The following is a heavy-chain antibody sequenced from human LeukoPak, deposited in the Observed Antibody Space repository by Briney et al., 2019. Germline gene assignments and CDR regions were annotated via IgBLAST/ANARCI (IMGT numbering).Heavy chain of an antibody. CDR1: GLTFSSYA. V-gene: IGHV3-23*01. J-gene: IGHJ3*01. D-gene: IGHD4-17*01. Sequence: GGSLRLSCAASGLTFSSYAMTWVRQAPGKGLEWVSTIFGSGDRTQYTDSVKGRFTISRDNSKNTLYLQMNSLRAEDTAVYYCAKDPNGDYIGTFDGRGQGTMVTVSS. CDR2: IFGSGDRT. CDR3: AKDPNGDYIGTFDG.